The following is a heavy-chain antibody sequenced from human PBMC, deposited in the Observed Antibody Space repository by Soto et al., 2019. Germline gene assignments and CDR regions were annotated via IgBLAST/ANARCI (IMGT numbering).Heavy chain of an antibody. V-gene: IGHV1-8*01. CDR1: GYTFTSYD. CDR3: ARGADIVVVPAAISRRDYYYGMDV. D-gene: IGHD2-2*02. Sequence: QVQLVQSGAEVKKPGASVKVSCKASGYTFTSYDINWVRQATGQGLEGMGWMNPNRGNTGYAQKFQGRVTMTRNTSISTAYMELSSLRSEDTAVYYCARGADIVVVPAAISRRDYYYGMDVWGQGTTVTVSS. J-gene: IGHJ6*02. CDR2: MNPNRGNT.